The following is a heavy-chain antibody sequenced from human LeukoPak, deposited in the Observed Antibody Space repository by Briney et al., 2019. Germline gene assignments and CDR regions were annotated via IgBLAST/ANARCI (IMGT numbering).Heavy chain of an antibody. CDR1: GYTFTDYY. V-gene: IGHV1-2*02. CDR3: AVLWFGQNWFDP. D-gene: IGHD3-10*01. CDR2: INPNSGDT. J-gene: IGHJ5*02. Sequence: GASVKVSCKASGYTFTDYYMQWVRQAPGQGLEWMGWINPNSGDTNYAQKFQGRVTMTRDTSIKTVYMELSRLRSDDTAVYYCAVLWFGQNWFDPWGQGTLVTVSS.